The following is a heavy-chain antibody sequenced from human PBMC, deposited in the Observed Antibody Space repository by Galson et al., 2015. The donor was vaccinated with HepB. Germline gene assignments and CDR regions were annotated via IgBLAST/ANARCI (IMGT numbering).Heavy chain of an antibody. D-gene: IGHD3-10*01. V-gene: IGHV4-4*02. CDR2: IYHSGGT. CDR3: ARAKEGRGYFDY. CDR1: GDSISSASW. Sequence: SETLSLTCAVSGDSISSASWWSWVRQPPGEGLEWIGEIYHSGGTNYRPSLKSRVTISVDKSKNLFSLKLTFVTAADTAVYYCARAKEGRGYFDYWGQGTLVTVSS. J-gene: IGHJ4*02.